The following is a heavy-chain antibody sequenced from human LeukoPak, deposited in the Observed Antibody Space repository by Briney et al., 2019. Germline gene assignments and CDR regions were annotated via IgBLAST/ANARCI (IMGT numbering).Heavy chain of an antibody. J-gene: IGHJ5*02. CDR2: IIPIFGTA. V-gene: IGHV1-69*13. D-gene: IGHD6-13*01. CDR3: ARDQGPAVGEFDP. CDR1: GGTFSSYA. Sequence: SVKVSCKASGGTFSSYAISWVRQAPGQGLEWMGRIIPIFGTANYAQKFQGRVTITADESTSTAYMELSSLRSEDTAVYYCARDQGPAVGEFDPWGQGTLVTVSS.